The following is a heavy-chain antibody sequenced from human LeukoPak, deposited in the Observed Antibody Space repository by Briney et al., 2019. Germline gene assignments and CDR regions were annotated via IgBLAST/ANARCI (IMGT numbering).Heavy chain of an antibody. CDR1: GFTFSSYW. CDR2: MKQGGSEK. CDR3: ARDGRYDFWSGYPLDY. Sequence: GGSLRLSCAASGFTFSSYWMSWVRQAPGKGLEWVANMKQGGSEKYYVDSVKGRFTISRDNAKNSLYLQMNSLRAEDTAVYYCARDGRYDFWSGYPLDYWGQGTLVTVSS. D-gene: IGHD3-3*01. J-gene: IGHJ4*02. V-gene: IGHV3-7*01.